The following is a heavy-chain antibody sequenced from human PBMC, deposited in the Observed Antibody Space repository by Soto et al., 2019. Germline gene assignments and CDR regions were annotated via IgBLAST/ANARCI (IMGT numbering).Heavy chain of an antibody. CDR3: ARDIVGATNVVYYYYGMDV. CDR1: GGSVSSGSYY. D-gene: IGHD1-26*01. J-gene: IGHJ6*02. Sequence: PSETLSLTCTVSGGSVSSGSYYWSWIRQPPGKGLEWIGYIYYSGSTNYNPSLKSRVTISVDTSKNQFSLKLSSVTAADTAVYYCARDIVGATNVVYYYYGMDVWGQRTTVTVSS. CDR2: IYYSGST. V-gene: IGHV4-61*01.